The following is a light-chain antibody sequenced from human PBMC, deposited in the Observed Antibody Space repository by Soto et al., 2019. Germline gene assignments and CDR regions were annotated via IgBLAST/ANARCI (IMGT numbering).Light chain of an antibody. V-gene: IGLV2-8*01. J-gene: IGLJ1*01. CDR2: GVS. CDR3: SSYAGSNILV. Sequence: QSVRTQPPSASGSPGQSATISCTGTSSDVGGYNFVSWYQQHPGKAPKLMIYGVSERPSGVSDRFSGSKSGTTASLTVSGLQAEDEADYYCSSYAGSNILVFGTGTKVTVL. CDR1: SSDVGGYNF.